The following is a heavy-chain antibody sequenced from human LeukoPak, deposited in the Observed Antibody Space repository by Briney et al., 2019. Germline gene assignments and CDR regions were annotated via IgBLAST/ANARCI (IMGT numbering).Heavy chain of an antibody. CDR3: ARDLSLDYDSNGEAFDY. CDR2: TYYRSKWYN. J-gene: IGHJ4*02. D-gene: IGHD3-22*01. V-gene: IGHV6-1*01. CDR1: GDSVSSNSAA. Sequence: SQTLSLTCAISGDSVSSNSAAWNWIRQSPSRGLEWLGRTYYRSKWYNDYAVFVKSRITINPDTSKNQFSLQLNSVTPEDTAVYYCARDLSLDYDSNGEAFDYWGQGTLVTVSS.